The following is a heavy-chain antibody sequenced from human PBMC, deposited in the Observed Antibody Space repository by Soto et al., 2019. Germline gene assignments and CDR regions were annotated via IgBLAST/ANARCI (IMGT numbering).Heavy chain of an antibody. V-gene: IGHV3-21*01. J-gene: IGHJ6*02. Sequence: GGSLRLSCAASGFTFSSYSMNWVRQAPGKGLEWVSSISSSSSYIYYADSVKGRFTISRDNAKNSLYLQMNSLRAEDTAVYYCARVQWPTYYYGMDVWGQGTTVTVSS. D-gene: IGHD6-19*01. CDR1: GFTFSSYS. CDR3: ARVQWPTYYYGMDV. CDR2: ISSSSSYI.